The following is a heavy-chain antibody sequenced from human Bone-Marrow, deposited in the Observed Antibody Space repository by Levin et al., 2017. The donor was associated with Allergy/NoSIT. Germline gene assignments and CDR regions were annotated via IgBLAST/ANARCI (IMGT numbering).Heavy chain of an antibody. CDR3: AKSGIRGVIHSYNWFDP. Sequence: ASVKVSCKASGGTFSSYAISWVRQAPGQGLEWMGGIIPIFGTANYAQKFQGRVTITADKSTSTAYMELSSLRSEDTAVYYCAKSGIRGVIHSYNWFDPWGQGTLVTVSS. CDR1: GGTFSSYA. J-gene: IGHJ5*02. CDR2: IIPIFGTA. D-gene: IGHD3-10*01. V-gene: IGHV1-69*06.